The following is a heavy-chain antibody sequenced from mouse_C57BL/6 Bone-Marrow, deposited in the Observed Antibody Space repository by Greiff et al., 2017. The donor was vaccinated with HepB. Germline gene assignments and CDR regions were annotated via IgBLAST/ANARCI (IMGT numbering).Heavy chain of an antibody. CDR3: ARTPDWYFDV. CDR1: GFTFSDYY. V-gene: IGHV5-12*01. J-gene: IGHJ1*03. Sequence: DVMLVESGGGLVQPGGSLKLSCAASGFTFSDYYMYWVRQTPEKRLEWVAYISNGGGSTYYPDTVKGRFTISRDNAKNTLYLQMSRLKSEDTAMYYCARTPDWYFDVWGTGTTVTVSS. CDR2: ISNGGGST.